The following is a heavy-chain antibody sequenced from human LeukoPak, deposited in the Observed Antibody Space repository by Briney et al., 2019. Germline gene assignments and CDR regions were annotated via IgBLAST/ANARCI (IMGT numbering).Heavy chain of an antibody. CDR2: INPHSGDT. Sequence: ASVKVSCKASRYTFTGYYMHWVRQAPGQGLEWMGWINPHSGDTNYAQKFQGRVTMTRDTSTSTAYMEVSRLRSDDTAEYYCAKDMRSRGYSGYDCFDYWGQGTLVTASS. CDR1: RYTFTGYY. V-gene: IGHV1-2*02. D-gene: IGHD5-12*01. J-gene: IGHJ4*02. CDR3: AKDMRSRGYSGYDCFDY.